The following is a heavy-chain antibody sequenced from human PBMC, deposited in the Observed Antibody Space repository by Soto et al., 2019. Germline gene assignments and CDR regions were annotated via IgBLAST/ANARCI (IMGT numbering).Heavy chain of an antibody. D-gene: IGHD1-26*01. CDR1: GGSLRVHY. V-gene: IGHV4-34*01. Sequence: SETLSLTCAVSGGSLRVHYWSWIRHSPEKGLEWIGEINHSGFTNYNPTLKSRVTISRDASKNQFSLRLSSMTAADSAVYFCARAAVKLGATLFDSWGQGTLVTVSS. J-gene: IGHJ4*02. CDR2: INHSGFT. CDR3: ARAAVKLGATLFDS.